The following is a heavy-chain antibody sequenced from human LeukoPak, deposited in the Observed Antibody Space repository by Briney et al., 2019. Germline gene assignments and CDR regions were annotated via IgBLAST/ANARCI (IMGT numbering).Heavy chain of an antibody. CDR3: ARNEDSYSSSWSWFDP. CDR1: GGSISSYY. J-gene: IGHJ5*02. V-gene: IGHV4-59*08. D-gene: IGHD6-13*01. CDR2: IYYSGST. Sequence: SETLSLTCTVSGGSISSYYWSWIRQPPGKGLEWIGYIYYSGSTNYNPSLKSRVTISVDMSNNQFSLKLNSVTAADTAVYYCARNEDSYSSSWSWFDPWGQGTLVTVSS.